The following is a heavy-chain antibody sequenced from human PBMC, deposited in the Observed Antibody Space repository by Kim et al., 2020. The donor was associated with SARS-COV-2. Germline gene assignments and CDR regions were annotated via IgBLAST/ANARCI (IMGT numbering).Heavy chain of an antibody. Sequence: ASVKVSCKASGYFFNTYDINWVRQASGQGLEWLGLVTPSTGNTGYAQKFQGRVTVTRDTSIRTAYMELSNLRYDDTAVYYCVRTTTGLPNWFDSWRQGTLVTVSS. J-gene: IGHJ5*01. V-gene: IGHV1-8*02. D-gene: IGHD1-1*01. CDR1: GYFFNTYD. CDR3: VRTTTGLPNWFDS. CDR2: VTPSTGNT.